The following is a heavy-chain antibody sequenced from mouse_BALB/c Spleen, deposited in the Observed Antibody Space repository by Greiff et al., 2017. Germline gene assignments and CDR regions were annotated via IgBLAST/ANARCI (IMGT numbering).Heavy chain of an antibody. J-gene: IGHJ4*01. D-gene: IGHD2-14*01. CDR3: ARWGYDVGYAMDY. Sequence: VQLKESGPSLVKPSQTLSLTCSVTGDSITSGYWNWIRKFPGNKLEYMGYISYSGSTYYNPSLKSRISITRDTSKNQYYLQLNSVTTEDTATYYCARWGYDVGYAMDYWGQGTSVTVSS. CDR2: ISYSGST. V-gene: IGHV3-8*02. CDR1: GDSITSGY.